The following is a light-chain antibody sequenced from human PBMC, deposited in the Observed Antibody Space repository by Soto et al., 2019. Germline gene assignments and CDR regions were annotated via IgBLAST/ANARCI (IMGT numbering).Light chain of an antibody. CDR2: EVS. V-gene: IGLV2-8*01. CDR3: SSYAGSNNYV. CDR1: SGDVGGYNY. Sequence: QSALTQPPSASGSPGQSVTISCTGTSGDVGGYNYVSWYQHHPGKAPKLMIFEVSERPSGVPDRFSASKSGNTASLTVSGLQAEDEADYYCSSYAGSNNYVFGTGTKLTVL. J-gene: IGLJ1*01.